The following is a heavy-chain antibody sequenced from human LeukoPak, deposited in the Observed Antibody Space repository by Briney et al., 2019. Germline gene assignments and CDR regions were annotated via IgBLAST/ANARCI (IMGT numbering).Heavy chain of an antibody. V-gene: IGHV3-23*01. CDR1: GFSFSTNP. J-gene: IGHJ3*02. Sequence: PGGSLRLSCAASGFSFSTNPMSWVRQAPGKGLEWVSAISPDRTYYADSVKGRLTISRDNYKNTVDLHINSPRAEDTAIYYCVKEHVDRAFTRSFEIWGKGTVVTVFS. CDR3: VKEHVDRAFTRSFEI. CDR2: ISPDRT. D-gene: IGHD3-10*01.